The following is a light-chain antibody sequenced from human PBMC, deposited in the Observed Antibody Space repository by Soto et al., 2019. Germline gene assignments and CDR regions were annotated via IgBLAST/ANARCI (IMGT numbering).Light chain of an antibody. V-gene: IGKV3-20*01. Sequence: EIVLTQSPGTLSWSPGERTTLSWRASQSFSSSYLAWYQQKPGQAPRLLIYGASSRATGVPDRFSGSGYGTDFTLTISRLEPEDFAVYYCQQYGSLSWTFGQGTKVDIK. CDR2: GAS. CDR1: QSFSSSY. J-gene: IGKJ1*01. CDR3: QQYGSLSWT.